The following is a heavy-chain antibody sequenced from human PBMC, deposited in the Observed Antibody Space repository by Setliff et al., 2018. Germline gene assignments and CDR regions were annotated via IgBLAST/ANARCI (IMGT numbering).Heavy chain of an antibody. D-gene: IGHD6-13*01. J-gene: IGHJ6*04. Sequence: PGESLKISCAGSGFSFSIFWMSWVRQAPGKGLEWVATIKQDGSEKFYADSVKGRFTISRDNAKNTLHLQMDSLRAEDTAVYYCARAKMEESGKAQAGMDVWGKGTTVTVS. CDR1: GFSFSIFW. CDR3: ARAKMEESGKAQAGMDV. V-gene: IGHV3-7*01. CDR2: IKQDGSEK.